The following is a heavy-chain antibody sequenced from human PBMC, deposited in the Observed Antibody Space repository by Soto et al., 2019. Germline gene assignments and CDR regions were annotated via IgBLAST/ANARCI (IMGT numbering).Heavy chain of an antibody. Sequence: PSETLSLTCTVSGGSISSYYWSWIRQPPGKGLEWIGYIYYSGSTNYNPSLKSRVTISVDTSKNQFSLKLSSVTAADTAVYYCARGYSYDYSDDDYDALDIRGQRTIVPVSS. J-gene: IGHJ3*02. D-gene: IGHD5-18*01. CDR1: GGSISSYY. CDR2: IYYSGST. CDR3: ARGYSYDYSDDDYDALDI. V-gene: IGHV4-59*01.